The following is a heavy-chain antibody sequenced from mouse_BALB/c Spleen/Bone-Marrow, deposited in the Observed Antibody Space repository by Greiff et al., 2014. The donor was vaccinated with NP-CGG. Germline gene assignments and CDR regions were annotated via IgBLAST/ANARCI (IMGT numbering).Heavy chain of an antibody. V-gene: IGHV14-3*02. CDR2: IDPANGNT. J-gene: IGHJ3*01. Sequence: TDTYMHWVKQRPEQGLEWIGRIDPANGNTKYDPMFQGKATITADTSSNTAHLHLSSLTSEDTAVYYCANDWFAYWGQGTLVTVSA. D-gene: IGHD2-3*01. CDR3: ANDWFAY. CDR1: TDTY.